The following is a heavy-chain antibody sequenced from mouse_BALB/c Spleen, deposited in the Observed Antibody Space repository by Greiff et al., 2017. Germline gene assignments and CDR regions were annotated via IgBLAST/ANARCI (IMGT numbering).Heavy chain of an antibody. CDR2: ISYSGST. J-gene: IGHJ2*01. Sequence: VQLKESGPGLVKPSQSLSLTCTVTGYSITSDYAWNWIRQFPGNKLEWMGYISYSGSTSYNPSLKSRISITRDTSKNQFFLQLNSVTTEDTATYYCARTEDGNFDYWGQGTTLTVSS. CDR3: ARTEDGNFDY. CDR1: GYSITSDYA. D-gene: IGHD2-1*01. V-gene: IGHV3-2*02.